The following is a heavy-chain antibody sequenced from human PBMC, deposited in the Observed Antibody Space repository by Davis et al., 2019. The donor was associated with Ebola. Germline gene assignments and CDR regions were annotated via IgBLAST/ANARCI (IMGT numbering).Heavy chain of an antibody. CDR3: AAINYDIFTGYYQDY. Sequence: GESLKISCAASGLRFSSDAMHWVRQAPGKGLVWLALIWYDGSNEYYADSVKGRFTISRDNSKSTLFLQMNSLRAEDTAVYYCAAINYDIFTGYYQDYWGQGTQVTVSS. J-gene: IGHJ4*02. CDR1: GLRFSSDA. CDR2: IWYDGSNE. D-gene: IGHD3-9*01. V-gene: IGHV3-33*08.